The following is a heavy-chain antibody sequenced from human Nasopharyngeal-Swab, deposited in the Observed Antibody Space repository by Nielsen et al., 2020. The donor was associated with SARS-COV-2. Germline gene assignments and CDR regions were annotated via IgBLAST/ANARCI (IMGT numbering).Heavy chain of an antibody. Sequence: GGSLRLSCIASGFTFNIYAMAWVRRTPGRGLQWVSGISDSGGSTYYTDSVKGRFAVSRDNSRNTLYLQMHSLRVEDTALYYCTKDDVVRGDAFDIWGQGTMVTVSS. J-gene: IGHJ3*02. D-gene: IGHD3-10*01. CDR1: GFTFNIYA. CDR3: TKDDVVRGDAFDI. V-gene: IGHV3-23*01. CDR2: ISDSGGST.